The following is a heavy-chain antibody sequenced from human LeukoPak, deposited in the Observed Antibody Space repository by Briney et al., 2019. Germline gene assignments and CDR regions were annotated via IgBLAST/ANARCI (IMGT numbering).Heavy chain of an antibody. V-gene: IGHV3-7*01. CDR3: VRYRDGEYDF. D-gene: IGHD4-17*01. J-gene: IGHJ4*02. CDR2: IKQDGSEK. Sequence: PGGSLRLSCAGSGFIFSTHWMIWVRQAAGKGLEWVANIKQDGSEKYYVDSVKGRFTISRDNTKSSMYLEMNSLRAEDTAVYYCVRYRDGEYDFWGQGTLVTVSS. CDR1: GFIFSTHW.